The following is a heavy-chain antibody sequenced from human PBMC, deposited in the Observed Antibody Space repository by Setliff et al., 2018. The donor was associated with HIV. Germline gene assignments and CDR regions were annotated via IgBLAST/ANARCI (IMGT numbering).Heavy chain of an antibody. CDR2: IHTDGTTT. J-gene: IGHJ4*02. CDR1: GFTFSNYW. CDR3: VRAKNWNDFDY. D-gene: IGHD1-1*01. Sequence: PVGSLRLSCAASGFTFSNYWMHWVRQAPGKGLMWVSRIHTDGTTTMYAGSVKGRFTISRDSAKSTLYLQMNSLRAEDTAPYYCVRAKNWNDFDYWGQGTLVTVSS. V-gene: IGHV3-74*03.